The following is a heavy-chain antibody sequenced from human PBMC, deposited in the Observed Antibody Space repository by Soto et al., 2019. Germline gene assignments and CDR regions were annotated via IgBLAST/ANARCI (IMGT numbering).Heavy chain of an antibody. V-gene: IGHV3-7*05. CDR1: GFTFSSYW. D-gene: IGHD3-22*01. CDR3: ARARQYYYDSSGYYFDY. Sequence: GGSLRLSCAASGFTFSSYWMSWVRQAPGKGLEWVANIKQDGSEKYYVDSVKGRFTISRDNAKNSLYLQMSSLRAEDTAVYYCARARQYYYDSSGYYFDYWGQGTLVTVSS. J-gene: IGHJ4*02. CDR2: IKQDGSEK.